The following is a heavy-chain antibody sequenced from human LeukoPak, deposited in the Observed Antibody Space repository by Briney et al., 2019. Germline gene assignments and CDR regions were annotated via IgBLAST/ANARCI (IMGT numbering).Heavy chain of an antibody. Sequence: SVKVSCKASGYTFTSYGISWVRQAPGQGLEWMGGIIPIFGTANYAQKFQGRVTITADESTSTAYMELSSLRPEDTAVYYCARGTLGYCSSTSCRDYYYYGMDVWGQGTTVTVSS. D-gene: IGHD2-2*01. V-gene: IGHV1-69*13. J-gene: IGHJ6*02. CDR3: ARGTLGYCSSTSCRDYYYYGMDV. CDR1: GYTFTSYG. CDR2: IIPIFGTA.